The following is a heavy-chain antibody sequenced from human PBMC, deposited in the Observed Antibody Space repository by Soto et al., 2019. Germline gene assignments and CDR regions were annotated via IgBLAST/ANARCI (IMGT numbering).Heavy chain of an antibody. V-gene: IGHV3-21*06. J-gene: IGHJ6*02. D-gene: IGHD3-10*01. CDR2: ISSGSSYI. CDR1: GFTFSSYS. Sequence: GGSLRLSCAASGFTFSSYSMNWVRQAPGKGLEWVSSISSGSSYIYYADSVKGRFTISRDNAKNSLYLQMNSLRAEDTAVYYCARSSGGSGKLWNYYGMDVWGQGTTVTVS. CDR3: ARSSGGSGKLWNYYGMDV.